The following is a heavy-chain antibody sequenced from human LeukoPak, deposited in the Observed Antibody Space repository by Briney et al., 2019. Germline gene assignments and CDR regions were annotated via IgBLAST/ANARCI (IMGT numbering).Heavy chain of an antibody. CDR2: INHSGST. J-gene: IGHJ4*02. CDR1: GGSFSGYY. Sequence: PSETLSLTCAVYGGSFSGYYWSWIRRPPGKGLEWIGEINHSGSTNYNPSLKSRVTISVDTSKNQFSLKLSSVTAADTAVYYCARGFSEYYDFWSGPTYFDYWGQGTLVTVSS. D-gene: IGHD3-3*01. CDR3: ARGFSEYYDFWSGPTYFDY. V-gene: IGHV4-34*01.